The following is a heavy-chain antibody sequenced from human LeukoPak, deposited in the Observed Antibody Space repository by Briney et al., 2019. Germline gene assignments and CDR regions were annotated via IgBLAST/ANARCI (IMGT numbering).Heavy chain of an antibody. CDR3: ARDGQGIAAAATNMNFDY. CDR1: GLTFSSYW. CDR2: IKQDGSEK. D-gene: IGHD6-13*01. V-gene: IGHV3-7*01. Sequence: GGSLRLSCAASGLTFSSYWMSWVRQAPGKGLEWVANIKQDGSEKYYVDSVKGRFTISRDNAKNSLYLQMNSLRAEDTAVYYCARDGQGIAAAATNMNFDYWGQGTLVTVSS. J-gene: IGHJ4*02.